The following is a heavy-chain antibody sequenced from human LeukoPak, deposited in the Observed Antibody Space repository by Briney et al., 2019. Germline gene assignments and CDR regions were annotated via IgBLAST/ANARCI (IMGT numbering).Heavy chain of an antibody. CDR2: IYPGDSDT. D-gene: IGHD3-10*01. CDR3: ATLVGYGSFSDY. CDR1: GYSFTSYW. V-gene: IGHV5-51*01. J-gene: IGHJ4*02. Sequence: GDSLKISCKGSGYSFTSYWIGWVRNVPGKGLEYMGIIYPGDSDTSYSLSFQGQVTISADKSISTAYLQWSSLKASDTAMYYCATLVGYGSFSDYWGQGTLVTVSS.